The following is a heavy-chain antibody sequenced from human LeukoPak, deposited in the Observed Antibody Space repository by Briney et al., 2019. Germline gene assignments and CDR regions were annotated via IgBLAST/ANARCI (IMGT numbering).Heavy chain of an antibody. J-gene: IGHJ4*02. CDR1: GFTFSSYG. D-gene: IGHD7-27*01. Sequence: QPGGSLRLSCAASGFTFSSYGINWVRQAPGKGLEWVSYISSSSSSIYSADSVKGRFTISRDNSDNTLYLQMSGLRAEDTAVYYCAKGTGDMGYYFDYWGQGTLVTVSS. CDR2: ISSSSSSI. CDR3: AKGTGDMGYYFDY. V-gene: IGHV3-48*01.